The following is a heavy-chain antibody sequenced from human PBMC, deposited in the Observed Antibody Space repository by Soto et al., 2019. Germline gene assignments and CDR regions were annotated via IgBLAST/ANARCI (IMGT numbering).Heavy chain of an antibody. CDR3: ARRSMTTVTSPFDS. CDR1: GYSFTSYW. CDR2: IYPGDSDI. D-gene: IGHD4-17*01. J-gene: IGHJ4*02. V-gene: IGHV5-51*01. Sequence: GESLKISCKGSGYSFTSYWIGWVRQMPGKGLEWMGIIYPGDSDIRYSPSFQGQVTISANKSISTAYLQWSSLKASDTAMYYCARRSMTTVTSPFDSWGQGTLVTVSS.